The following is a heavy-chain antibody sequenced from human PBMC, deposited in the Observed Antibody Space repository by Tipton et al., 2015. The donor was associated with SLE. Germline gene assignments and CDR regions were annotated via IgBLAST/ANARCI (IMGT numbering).Heavy chain of an antibody. J-gene: IGHJ3*02. CDR2: INPNSGGT. Sequence: QVQLVQSGPEVKKPGASVKVSCKASGYTFTGYYMHWVRQAPGQGLEWMGWINPNSGGTNYAQKFQGRVTMTRDTSISIAYMELSRLRSDNTAVYYCATTFDSSGYHDAFDIWGQGTLVTVSS. V-gene: IGHV1-2*02. CDR1: GYTFTGYY. D-gene: IGHD3-22*01. CDR3: ATTFDSSGYHDAFDI.